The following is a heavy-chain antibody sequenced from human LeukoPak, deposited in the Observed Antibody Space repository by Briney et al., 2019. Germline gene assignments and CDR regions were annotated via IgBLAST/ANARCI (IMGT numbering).Heavy chain of an antibody. Sequence: GASVKVSCKASGYTFTSYDINWVRQATGQGLEWMGWMNPNSGNTGYAQKFQGRVTMTRNTSISTAYMELSSLRSKDTAVYYCARDPIGYCSGGSCYSSPAFDIWGQGTMVTVSS. CDR3: ARDPIGYCSGGSCYSSPAFDI. D-gene: IGHD2-15*01. CDR1: GYTFTSYD. CDR2: MNPNSGNT. V-gene: IGHV1-8*01. J-gene: IGHJ3*02.